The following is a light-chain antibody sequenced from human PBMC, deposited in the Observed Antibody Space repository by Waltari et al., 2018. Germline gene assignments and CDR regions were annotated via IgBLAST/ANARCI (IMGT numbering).Light chain of an antibody. V-gene: IGKV1-5*03. CDR1: QTINTW. Sequence: DIQMTQSPSTLSASVGDRVTITCRASQTINTWLAWYQQKPGKAPNLLIYRTSTLESGVPSRFSGSGSGTEFTLTISSLQPDDVATYYCQQAWTFGQGTKVEIK. CDR2: RTS. CDR3: QQAWT. J-gene: IGKJ1*01.